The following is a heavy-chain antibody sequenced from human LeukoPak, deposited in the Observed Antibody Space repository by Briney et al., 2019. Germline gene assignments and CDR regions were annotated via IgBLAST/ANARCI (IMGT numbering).Heavy chain of an antibody. CDR3: ARGGYSFDY. Sequence: QPGGSLRLSCAASGFSFTGYWMTWVRQPPGKGLEWVARLHPDGSERNYVGSVEGRFTVVRDNAKSSLFLQMHSLRVEDTAVYYCARGGYSFDYLGQGTLVTVSS. CDR1: GFSFTGYW. V-gene: IGHV3-7*01. J-gene: IGHJ4*02. CDR2: LHPDGSER. D-gene: IGHD5-12*01.